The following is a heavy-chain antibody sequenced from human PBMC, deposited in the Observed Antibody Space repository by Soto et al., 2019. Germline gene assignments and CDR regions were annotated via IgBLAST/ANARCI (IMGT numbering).Heavy chain of an antibody. D-gene: IGHD6-13*01. Sequence: GGSLRLSCAASGFTFSSYGMHWVRQAPGKGLEWVAVIWYDGSNKYYADSVKGRFTISRDNSKNTLYLQMNSLRAEDTAVYYCARDNSSSWTDYWGQGTLVTVSS. CDR3: ARDNSSSWTDY. CDR2: IWYDGSNK. CDR1: GFTFSSYG. V-gene: IGHV3-33*01. J-gene: IGHJ4*02.